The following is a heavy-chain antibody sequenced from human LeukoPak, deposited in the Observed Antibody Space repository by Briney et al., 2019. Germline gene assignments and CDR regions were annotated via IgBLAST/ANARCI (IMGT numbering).Heavy chain of an antibody. CDR1: GGSISSYY. V-gene: IGHV4-59*01. CDR2: IYYSGST. CDR3: ARGPSPFGY. Sequence: PSETLSLTCTVSGGSISSYYWSWLRQPPGKGLEWIGYIYYSGSTNYNPSLKSRVTISVDTSKNQFSLKLSSVTAADTAVYYCARGPSPFGYWGQGTLVTVSS. J-gene: IGHJ4*02. D-gene: IGHD2-2*01.